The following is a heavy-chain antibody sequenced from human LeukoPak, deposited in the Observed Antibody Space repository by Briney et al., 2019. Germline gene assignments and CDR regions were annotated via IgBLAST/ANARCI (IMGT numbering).Heavy chain of an antibody. CDR3: ARGGRRVVGPWVGAFDI. D-gene: IGHD1-26*01. CDR1: GFTFRSYG. J-gene: IGHJ3*02. Sequence: PGGSLRLSCAASGFTFRSYGMHWVRQAPGKGLEWVAVIWYDGSNKYYADSVKGRFTISRDNSKNTLYLQMNSLRVEDTAVYYCARGGRRVVGPWVGAFDIWGQGTMVTVSS. V-gene: IGHV3-33*01. CDR2: IWYDGSNK.